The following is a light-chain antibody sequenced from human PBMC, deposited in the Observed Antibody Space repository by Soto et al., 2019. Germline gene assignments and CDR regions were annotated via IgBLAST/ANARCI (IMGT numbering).Light chain of an antibody. J-gene: IGLJ1*01. CDR3: CSYAGSYTDV. CDR2: DVS. V-gene: IGLV2-11*01. CDR1: SSGVGGYNY. Sequence: QSALTQPASVSGSPGQSITISCTGTSSGVGGYNYVSWYQQHPGKAPKLMIYDVSKRPSGVPDRFSGSKSGNTASLTISGLQAEDEADYYCCSYAGSYTDVFGTGTKLTVL.